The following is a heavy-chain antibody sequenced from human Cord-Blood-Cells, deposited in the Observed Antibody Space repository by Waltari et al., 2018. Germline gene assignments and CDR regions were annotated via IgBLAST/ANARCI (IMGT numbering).Heavy chain of an antibody. J-gene: IGHJ3*02. V-gene: IGHV3-7*01. CDR2: IKEDGSEK. D-gene: IGHD3-16*01. CDR1: GFTFSSYW. CDR3: ARTTGEKVAFDI. Sequence: EVQLVESGGGLVQPGGSLRLSCAASGFTFSSYWMSWVRQAPGEGLEWVANIKEDGSEKYYVDSVKGRFTISRDNAKNSLYLQMNSLRAEDTAVYYCARTTGEKVAFDIWGQGTMVTVSS.